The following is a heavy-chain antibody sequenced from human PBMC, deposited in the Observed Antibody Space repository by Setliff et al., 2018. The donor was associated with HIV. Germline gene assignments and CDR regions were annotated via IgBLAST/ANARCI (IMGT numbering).Heavy chain of an antibody. J-gene: IGHJ5*02. D-gene: IGHD6-19*01. V-gene: IGHV4-30-2*01. Sequence: PSETLSLTCSVSGGSLSSADYSWSWIRQAPGEGLEWIGSTYHTGTPYYDPSLASRVAISLDRSKNQFSLKLDSVTAADTALYFCARGRGAWFEGSWFDPWGQGILVTVSS. CDR3: ARGRGAWFEGSWFDP. CDR1: GGSLSSADYS. CDR2: TYHTGTP.